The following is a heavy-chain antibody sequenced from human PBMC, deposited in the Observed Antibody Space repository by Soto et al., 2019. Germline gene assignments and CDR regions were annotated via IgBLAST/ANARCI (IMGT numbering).Heavy chain of an antibody. J-gene: IGHJ3*02. V-gene: IGHV1-69*06. Sequence: SVKVSCQASGGTFSSYAISWVRQAPGQGLEWMGGIIPIFGTANYAQKLQGRVTITADKSTSTAYMELSSLRSEDTAVYYCARGLHGYSSSSLHACDIWGQGTMVTVS. CDR3: ARGLHGYSSSSLHACDI. CDR2: IIPIFGTA. D-gene: IGHD6-6*01. CDR1: GGTFSSYA.